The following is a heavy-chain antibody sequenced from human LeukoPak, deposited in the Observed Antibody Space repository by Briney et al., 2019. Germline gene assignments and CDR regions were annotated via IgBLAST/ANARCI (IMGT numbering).Heavy chain of an antibody. D-gene: IGHD2-21*02. V-gene: IGHV3-33*01. CDR2: IWFDGSKK. CDR3: ARDLVVVTAIPFDS. Sequence: GGSLSLSCAASGFTFNNYGMHWVRQAPGKGLEWVALIWFDGSKKFYAHSVNGRFTISRDNSKNTLYLGLHSLRAEDTAVYYCARDLVVVTAIPFDSWGQGTLVTVSS. CDR1: GFTFNNYG. J-gene: IGHJ4*02.